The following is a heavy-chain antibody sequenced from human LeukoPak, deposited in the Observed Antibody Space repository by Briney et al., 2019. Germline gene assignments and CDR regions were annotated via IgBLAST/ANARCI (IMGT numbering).Heavy chain of an antibody. J-gene: IGHJ3*02. D-gene: IGHD4-17*01. V-gene: IGHV4-34*01. Sequence: SETLSLTCAVYGGSFSGYYWSWIRQPPGKGLEWIGEINHSGSTNYNPSLKSRVTISVDTSKNQFSLKLSSVTAADTAVYYCARGSKRRYGAFDIWGQGTMVTVSS. CDR3: ARGSKRRYGAFDI. CDR1: GGSFSGYY. CDR2: INHSGST.